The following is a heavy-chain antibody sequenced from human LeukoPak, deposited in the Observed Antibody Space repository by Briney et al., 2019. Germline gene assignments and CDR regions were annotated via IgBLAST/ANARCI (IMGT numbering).Heavy chain of an antibody. V-gene: IGHV3-23*01. Sequence: GGSLRLSCAASGFTFDDYAMHWVRQAPGKGLEWVSAISGSGGSTYYADSVKGRFTISRDNSKNTLYLQMNSLRAEDTAVYYCAKDIISVGASLSFDYWGQGTLVTASS. CDR1: GFTFDDYA. D-gene: IGHD1-26*01. J-gene: IGHJ4*02. CDR3: AKDIISVGASLSFDY. CDR2: ISGSGGST.